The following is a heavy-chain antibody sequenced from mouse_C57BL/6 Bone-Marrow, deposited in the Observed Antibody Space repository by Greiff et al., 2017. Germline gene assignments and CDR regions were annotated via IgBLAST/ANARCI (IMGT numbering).Heavy chain of an antibody. D-gene: IGHD1-1*01. CDR1: GYTFTSYR. J-gene: IGHJ2*01. V-gene: IGHV1-72*01. CDR3: ARNYSGSSSWYFDY. Sequence: QVQLQQPGAELVKPGASVKLSCKASGYTFTSYRMHWVKQRPGRGLEWIGRIDPNCGGTKYNEKFKSKATLTVDKPSSTAYMQLTSLTSEDSAVYYCARNYSGSSSWYFDYWGQGTTLTVSS. CDR2: IDPNCGGT.